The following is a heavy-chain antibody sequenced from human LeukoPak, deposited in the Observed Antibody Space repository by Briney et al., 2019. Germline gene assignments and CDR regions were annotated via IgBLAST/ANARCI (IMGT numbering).Heavy chain of an antibody. V-gene: IGHV4-34*01. CDR2: INHSGST. Sequence: SETLSLTCAVYGESFSEDYWSRIRQPPGKGLEWIGEINHSGSTNYNPSLKSRVTISVDTSKNQFSLKLSSVTAADTAVYYCARGDDAFDIWGQGTMVTVSS. CDR3: ARGDDAFDI. CDR1: GESFSEDY. J-gene: IGHJ3*02.